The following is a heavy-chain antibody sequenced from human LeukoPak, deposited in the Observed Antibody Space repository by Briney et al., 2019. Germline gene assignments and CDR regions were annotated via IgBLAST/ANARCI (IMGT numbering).Heavy chain of an antibody. J-gene: IGHJ4*02. Sequence: PSETLSLTCTVSGYSINSDYYWGWIRPPPGKGLEWFGSIYHSGSTYYNPSLRSRLTISVDTSKNQFSLKMSTVTAADTAVYFCSGGLAGTMVHYWGQGALVTVSS. CDR1: GYSINSDYY. D-gene: IGHD1-1*01. CDR2: IYHSGST. CDR3: SGGLAGTMVHY. V-gene: IGHV4-38-2*02.